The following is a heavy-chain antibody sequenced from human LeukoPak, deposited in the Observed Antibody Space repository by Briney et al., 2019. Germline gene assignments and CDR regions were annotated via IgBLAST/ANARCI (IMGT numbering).Heavy chain of an antibody. Sequence: QTHSLTCAISGDSVSSNSAAWNWIRQSPSRGLEWLGRTYYRSKWYNDYAVSVKSRITINPDTSKNQFSLQLNSVTPEDTAVYYCARDSGNSGYDYSYYYGMDVWGQGTTVTVSS. CDR2: TYYRSKWYN. V-gene: IGHV6-1*01. CDR1: GDSVSSNSAA. J-gene: IGHJ6*02. CDR3: ARDSGNSGYDYSYYYGMDV. D-gene: IGHD5-12*01.